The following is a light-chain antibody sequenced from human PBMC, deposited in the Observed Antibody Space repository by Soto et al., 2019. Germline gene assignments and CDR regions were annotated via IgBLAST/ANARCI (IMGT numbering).Light chain of an antibody. CDR2: LNSDGSH. CDR1: SGHSSYA. V-gene: IGLV4-69*01. Sequence: QLVLTQSPSASASLGASVKLTCTLSSGHSSYAIAWHQQQPEKGPRYLMKLNSDGSHSKGDGIPDRFSGSSSGAERYLTISSLPSEDEADSYCQTWGTGIYVVFGGGTQLTVL. CDR3: QTWGTGIYVV. J-gene: IGLJ2*01.